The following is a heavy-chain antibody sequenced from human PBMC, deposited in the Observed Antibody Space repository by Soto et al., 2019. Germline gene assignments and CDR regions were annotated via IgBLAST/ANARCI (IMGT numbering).Heavy chain of an antibody. CDR1: GFTFSSYA. CDR3: VKDGPEDYIGSYQDYYYYGMDV. D-gene: IGHD1-26*01. J-gene: IGHJ6*02. Sequence: EVQLLESGGGLVQPGGSLRLSCAASGFTFSSYAMRWVRQAPGKGLEWVSAISGSGGSTYYADSVKGRFTISRDNSKNTLYLQMYSLRAEDTAVYYCVKDGPEDYIGSYQDYYYYGMDVWGQGTTVTVSS. V-gene: IGHV3-23*01. CDR2: ISGSGGST.